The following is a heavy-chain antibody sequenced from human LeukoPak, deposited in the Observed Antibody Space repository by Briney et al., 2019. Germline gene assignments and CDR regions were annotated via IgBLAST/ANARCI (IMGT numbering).Heavy chain of an antibody. D-gene: IGHD6-13*01. CDR1: GYTFTSYG. CDR2: ISAYNGNT. Sequence: AAVKDSCKASGYTFTSYGISWVRQAPGQGLEWMGWISAYNGNTNYAQKLQGRVTMTTDTSTSTAYMELRSLRSDDTAVYYCARGSGYSSNWGAFDIWGQGTMVAVCS. V-gene: IGHV1-18*01. J-gene: IGHJ3*02. CDR3: ARGSGYSSNWGAFDI.